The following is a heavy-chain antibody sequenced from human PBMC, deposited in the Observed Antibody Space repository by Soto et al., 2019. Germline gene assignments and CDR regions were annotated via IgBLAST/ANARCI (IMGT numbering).Heavy chain of an antibody. D-gene: IGHD6-19*01. J-gene: IGHJ4*02. CDR3: AKDLQFSGWLSAQTSDY. V-gene: IGHV3-23*01. Sequence: GGSLXLSCAVSGFTFSSGGMSWVRQAPGKGLECVSSITGSGGSTYYADSVKGRFTISRDKSKNTLYLQMNSLRGEDTAVYYCAKDLQFSGWLSAQTSDYWGQGTQVTVSS. CDR1: GFTFSSGG. CDR2: ITGSGGST.